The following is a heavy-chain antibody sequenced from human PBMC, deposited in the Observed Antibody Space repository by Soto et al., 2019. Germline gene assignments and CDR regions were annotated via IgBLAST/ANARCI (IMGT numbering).Heavy chain of an antibody. J-gene: IGHJ5*02. CDR3: AKDRGWYRGSNWFDP. CDR2: ISYDGSNK. V-gene: IGHV3-30*18. CDR1: GFPFSSYG. Sequence: PGGSLRLSCAASGFPFSSYGMHWVRQAPGKGLEWVAVISYDGSNKYYADSVKGRFTISRDNSKNTLYLQMNSLRAEDTAVYYCAKDRGWYRGSNWFDPWGQGALVNVSS. D-gene: IGHD6-19*01.